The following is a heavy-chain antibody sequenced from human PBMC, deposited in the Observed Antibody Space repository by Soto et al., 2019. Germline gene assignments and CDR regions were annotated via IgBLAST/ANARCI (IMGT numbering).Heavy chain of an antibody. Sequence: ASVKVSCKASGYTFTSYYMHWVRQAPGQGLEWMGIINPSGGSTSYAQKFQGRVTMTRDTSTSTVYMELSSLRSEDTAAYYCAREYCSSTSCYTGSYYYYGMDVWGQGTTVTVSS. CDR1: GYTFTSYY. CDR3: AREYCSSTSCYTGSYYYYGMDV. J-gene: IGHJ6*02. CDR2: INPSGGST. V-gene: IGHV1-46*01. D-gene: IGHD2-2*02.